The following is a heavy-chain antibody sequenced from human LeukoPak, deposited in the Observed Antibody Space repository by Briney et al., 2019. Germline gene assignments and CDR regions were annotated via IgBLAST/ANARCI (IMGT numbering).Heavy chain of an antibody. J-gene: IGHJ5*02. Sequence: SETLSLTCTVSGGSISSSSYYWGWVRQPPGKGLEWIGSMYSSGSTYYNPSLKSRVTISVDTSKNQFSLKLSSVTAADTAVYYCARDKYSSSWYGDNWFDPWGQGTLVTVSS. CDR2: MYSSGST. V-gene: IGHV4-39*07. D-gene: IGHD6-13*01. CDR1: GGSISSSSYY. CDR3: ARDKYSSSWYGDNWFDP.